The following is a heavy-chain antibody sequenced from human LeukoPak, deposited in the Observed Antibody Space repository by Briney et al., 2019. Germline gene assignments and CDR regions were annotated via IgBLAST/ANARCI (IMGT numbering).Heavy chain of an antibody. D-gene: IGHD6-13*01. CDR3: ARDRAAAGYYYYYGMDV. Sequence: SQTLSLTCAISGDSFSSNSAAWNWIRQSPSRGLEWLGRTYYRSKLYNDYAVSVKSQITINPDTSKNQFSLQLNSVTPEDTAVYYCARDRAAAGYYYYYGMDVWGKGTTVTVSS. CDR2: TYYRSKLYN. V-gene: IGHV6-1*01. J-gene: IGHJ6*04. CDR1: GDSFSSNSAA.